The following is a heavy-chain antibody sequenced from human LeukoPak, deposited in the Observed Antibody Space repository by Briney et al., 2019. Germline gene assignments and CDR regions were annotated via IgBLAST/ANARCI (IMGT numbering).Heavy chain of an antibody. CDR3: AKEHQHYNWFDP. Sequence: PSETLSLTCTVSGGSISSGDYYWSWIRQPPGKGLEWIGYIYYSGSTYYNPSLKSRVTISVDTSKNQFSLKLSSVTAADTAVYYCAKEHQHYNWFDPWGQGTLVTVSS. V-gene: IGHV4-30-4*01. CDR1: GGSISSGDYY. CDR2: IYYSGST. D-gene: IGHD2-2*01. J-gene: IGHJ5*02.